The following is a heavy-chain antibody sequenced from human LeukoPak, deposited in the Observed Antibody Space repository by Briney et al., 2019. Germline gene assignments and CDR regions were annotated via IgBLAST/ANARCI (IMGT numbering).Heavy chain of an antibody. D-gene: IGHD3-9*01. Sequence: PGGSLRLSCAASGFTFSQSWMSWVRQAPGKGLEWVAFIKQDGSEKYYVDSVKGRSTISRDNAQRSLYLRMTTLRVEDTAVYFCAGNVPFDGWGEGTLVTASS. CDR2: IKQDGSEK. CDR3: AGNVPFDG. CDR1: GFTFSQSW. V-gene: IGHV3-7*01. J-gene: IGHJ4*02.